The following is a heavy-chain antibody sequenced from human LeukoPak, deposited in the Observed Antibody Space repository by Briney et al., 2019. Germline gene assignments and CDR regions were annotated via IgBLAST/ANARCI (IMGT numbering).Heavy chain of an antibody. CDR3: ARDVGGPMFDY. Sequence: GGSLRLSCAASGFTFSTYAMSWVRQAPGKGLEWVSTICGECGITHYADSVNGRFTISRDNSKNTLWLQMDSLRVEDTAVYYCARDVGGPMFDYWGQGTLVTVAS. CDR1: GFTFSTYA. CDR2: ICGECGIT. J-gene: IGHJ4*02. D-gene: IGHD3-16*01. V-gene: IGHV3-23*01.